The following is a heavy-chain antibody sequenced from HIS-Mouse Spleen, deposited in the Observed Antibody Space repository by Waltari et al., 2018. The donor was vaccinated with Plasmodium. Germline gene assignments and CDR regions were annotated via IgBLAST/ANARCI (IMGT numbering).Heavy chain of an antibody. J-gene: IGHJ3*02. V-gene: IGHV3-30*03. CDR1: GFTFSSYG. Sequence: QVQLVESGGGVVQPGRSLRFSCAASGFTFSSYGMHWVRQAPGKGLEWVAVISYDGSNKYYADSVKGRFTISRDNSKNTLYLQMNSLRAEDTAVYYCARDLHSSGWYAFDIWGQGTMVTVSS. CDR3: ARDLHSSGWYAFDI. D-gene: IGHD6-19*01. CDR2: ISYDGSNK.